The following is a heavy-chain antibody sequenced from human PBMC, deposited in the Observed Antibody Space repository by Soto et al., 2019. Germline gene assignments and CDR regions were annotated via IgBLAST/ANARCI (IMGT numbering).Heavy chain of an antibody. J-gene: IGHJ4*02. D-gene: IGHD5-18*01. V-gene: IGHV4-59*01. CDR2: IYYTGNT. CDR3: AREVSSYGSTYFDH. Sequence: TSETLSLTCSVSGGSIRGYYWTWIRQPPGKGLEWLGYIYYTGNTKCNPSLKSRVTISADTSNNQLSLHLSSATPSDTAVYYCAREVSSYGSTYFDHWGQGTLVTVSS. CDR1: GGSIRGYY.